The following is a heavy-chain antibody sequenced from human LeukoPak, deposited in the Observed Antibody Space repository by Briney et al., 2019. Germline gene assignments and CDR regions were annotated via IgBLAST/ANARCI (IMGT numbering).Heavy chain of an antibody. CDR3: AREYSSFDY. CDR1: GGSISSGGYY. J-gene: IGHJ4*02. CDR2: IHYSGST. D-gene: IGHD6-6*01. V-gene: IGHV4-61*10. Sequence: SQTLSLTCTVSGGSISSGGYYWSWIRQPAGKGLEWIAYIHYSGSTNYNPSLKSRVTISVDTSKNQFSLRLSSVTAADTAVYYCAREYSSFDYWGQGTLVTVSS.